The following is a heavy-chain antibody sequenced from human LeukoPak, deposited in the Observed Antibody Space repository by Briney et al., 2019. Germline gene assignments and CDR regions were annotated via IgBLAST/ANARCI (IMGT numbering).Heavy chain of an antibody. V-gene: IGHV3-23*01. CDR2: ISSSGGST. D-gene: IGHD3-16*01. J-gene: IGHJ3*02. CDR3: AKCCWGSDAFDI. Sequence: GGSLRLSCAASGFTFTDYFMSWIRQAPGKGLEWVSYISSSGGSTYYADSVKGRFTISRDNSKNTLYLQMNSLRAEDTAVYYCAKCCWGSDAFDIWGQGTMVTVSS. CDR1: GFTFTDYF.